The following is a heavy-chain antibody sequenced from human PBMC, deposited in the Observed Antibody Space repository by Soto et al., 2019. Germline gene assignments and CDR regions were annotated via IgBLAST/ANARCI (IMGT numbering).Heavy chain of an antibody. CDR3: ARGSDLYYYDSSGSAPLPN. CDR2: IWYDGSNK. Sequence: PGGSLRLSCAASGFTFSSYGMHWVRQAPGKGLEWVAVIWYDGSNKYYADSVKGRFTISRDNSENTLYLQMNSLRAEDTAVYYCARGSDLYYYDSSGSAPLPNWGQGTLVTVSS. J-gene: IGHJ4*02. V-gene: IGHV3-33*01. D-gene: IGHD3-22*01. CDR1: GFTFSSYG.